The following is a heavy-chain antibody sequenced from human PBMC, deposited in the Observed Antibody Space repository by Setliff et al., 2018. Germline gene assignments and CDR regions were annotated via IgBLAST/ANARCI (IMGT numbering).Heavy chain of an antibody. Sequence: SETLSLTCTVSGGSISSYYWSWIRQPAGKGLEWIGHTYIGGSANYHPSLKSRVTMSIDTSKNQFPLKLNSVTAADMAVYYCAREQWLDPPGYYYMDVWAKGTTVTVS. J-gene: IGHJ6*03. CDR1: GGSISSYY. D-gene: IGHD6-19*01. CDR3: AREQWLDPPGYYYMDV. CDR2: TYIGGSA. V-gene: IGHV4-4*07.